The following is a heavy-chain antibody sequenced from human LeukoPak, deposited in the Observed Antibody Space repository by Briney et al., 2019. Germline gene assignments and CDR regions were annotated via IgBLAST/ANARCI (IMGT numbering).Heavy chain of an antibody. V-gene: IGHV3-23*01. CDR3: AKPETAIAARPPFDY. J-gene: IGHJ4*02. CDR2: ISGSGGST. Sequence: GGSLRLSCAASGFTSSSYAMSWVRQAPGKGLEWVSAISGSGGSTYYADSVKGRFTISRDNSKNTLYLQMNSLRAEDTAVYYCAKPETAIAARPPFDYWGQGTLVTVSS. D-gene: IGHD6-6*01. CDR1: GFTSSSYA.